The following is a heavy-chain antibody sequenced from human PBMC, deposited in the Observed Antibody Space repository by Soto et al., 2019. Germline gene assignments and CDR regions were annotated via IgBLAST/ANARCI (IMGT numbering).Heavy chain of an antibody. CDR3: ERNYCSGGSGYDPSDD. CDR2: IYYSGST. CDR1: GGSISSGGYY. D-gene: IGHD2-15*01. J-gene: IGHJ4*02. V-gene: IGHV4-31*03. Sequence: SETLSLTCTFSGGSISSGGYYWSWMRQHPGKGLEWIGYIYYSGSTYYNPSLKSRVTISVDTSKNQFSLKLSSVTAADTAVFYFERNYCSGGSGYDPSDDWGQGTLLNVSS.